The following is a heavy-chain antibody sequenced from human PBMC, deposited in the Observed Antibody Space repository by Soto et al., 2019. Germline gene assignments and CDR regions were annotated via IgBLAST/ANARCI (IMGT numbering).Heavy chain of an antibody. Sequence: DVRLVESGGGLVQPGGSLRLSCAASSFTFSSYWLSWVRQAPGKGLEWVDTIKQDGSENYYVDSVKGRFTISRDNAKNSLYLQMSSLRADDTAVYYCARDGPFISVAAPAFQYAMDVWGQGTTVTVS. V-gene: IGHV3-7*03. CDR3: ARDGPFISVAAPAFQYAMDV. D-gene: IGHD6-19*01. CDR2: IKQDGSEN. CDR1: SFTFSSYW. J-gene: IGHJ6*02.